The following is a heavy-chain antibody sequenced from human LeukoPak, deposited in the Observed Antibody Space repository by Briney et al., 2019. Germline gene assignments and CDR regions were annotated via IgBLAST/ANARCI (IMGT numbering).Heavy chain of an antibody. CDR3: ARQRRSSGWPNDY. CDR1: GYSFTSYW. J-gene: IGHJ4*02. D-gene: IGHD6-19*01. Sequence: GESLKISCKGSGYSFTSYWIAWVRQMPGKGLEWMGIIYPGDSDTRYSPSFQGQVTITADKSISTAYLQWRSLKASDNAMYYCARQRRSSGWPNDYWGQGTLVTVSS. CDR2: IYPGDSDT. V-gene: IGHV5-51*01.